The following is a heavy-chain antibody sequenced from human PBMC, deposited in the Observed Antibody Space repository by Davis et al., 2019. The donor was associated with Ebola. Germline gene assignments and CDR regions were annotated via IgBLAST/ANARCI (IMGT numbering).Heavy chain of an antibody. V-gene: IGHV3-21*05. J-gene: IGHJ6*02. Sequence: GESLKISCAASGFTFSTYSMNWVRQAPGKGLEWVSYISSSSSYIYYADSVKGRFTISRDNAKNSLYLQMNSLRAEDTAVYYCAKEVAAADELTLYYYYGMDVWGQGTTVTVSS. CDR3: AKEVAAADELTLYYYYGMDV. CDR2: ISSSSSYI. CDR1: GFTFSTYS. D-gene: IGHD6-13*01.